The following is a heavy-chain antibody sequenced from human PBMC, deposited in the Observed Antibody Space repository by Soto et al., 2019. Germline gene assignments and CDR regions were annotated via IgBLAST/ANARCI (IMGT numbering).Heavy chain of an antibody. CDR2: ISSSGNSI. J-gene: IGHJ4*02. Sequence: EGSLRLSCAASGCTFSDYYMTWIRQAPGKGLEWVSYISSSGNSIYYADSVRGRFTVSRDNAKNSLFLQMNSLRADDTAVYYCARRAAAGSSFDYWGLVTLVTVSS. CDR1: GCTFSDYY. V-gene: IGHV3-11*01. CDR3: ARRAAAGSSFDY. D-gene: IGHD6-13*01.